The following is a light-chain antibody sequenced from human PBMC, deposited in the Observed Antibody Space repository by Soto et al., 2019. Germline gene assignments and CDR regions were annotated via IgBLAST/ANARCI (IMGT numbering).Light chain of an antibody. Sequence: QSVLTQPPSVSGAPGQRVTISCTGSSSNFGAGYDVHWYQQLPGTAPKLLIYGSTNRPSGVPARVSGSKSDTSASLAITGLQAEDEADYYCQSYDSILNGVIFGGGTKLTVL. J-gene: IGLJ2*01. CDR2: GST. V-gene: IGLV1-40*01. CDR3: QSYDSILNGVI. CDR1: SSNFGAGYD.